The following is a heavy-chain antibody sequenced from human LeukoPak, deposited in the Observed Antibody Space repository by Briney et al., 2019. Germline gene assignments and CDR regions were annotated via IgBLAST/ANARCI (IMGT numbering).Heavy chain of an antibody. J-gene: IGHJ6*02. CDR1: GGSFSGYY. V-gene: IGHV4-34*01. CDR3: ARARGKYYYYGMDV. Sequence: SETLSLTCAVYGGSFSGYYWSWIRQPPGKGLEWIGEINHSGSTNYNPSLKSRVTISVDTSKNQFSLKLSSVTAADTAVYYCARARGKYYYYGMDVWGQGTTVTASS. CDR2: INHSGST.